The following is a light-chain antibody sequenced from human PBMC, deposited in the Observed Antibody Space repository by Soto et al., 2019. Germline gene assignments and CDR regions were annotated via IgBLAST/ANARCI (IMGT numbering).Light chain of an antibody. CDR1: QSVSSN. CDR3: QQRSRWPWT. J-gene: IGKJ1*01. Sequence: EIVMTQSPATLSVSPGERATLSCRASQSVSSNLAWYQQKPGQAPRLLIYGASTRATGIPARFSGSGSGTEFTLTISSLQSEDFAVYYCQQRSRWPWTFGQGTKVDI. CDR2: GAS. V-gene: IGKV3-15*01.